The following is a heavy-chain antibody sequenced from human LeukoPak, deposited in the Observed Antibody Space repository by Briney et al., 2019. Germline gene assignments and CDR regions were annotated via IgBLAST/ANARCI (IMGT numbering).Heavy chain of an antibody. CDR1: GGSISRGGYY. J-gene: IGHJ4*02. Sequence: PSETLSLTCTVSGGSISRGGYYWSWIRQHPGKGLEWIGYIYYSGSTYYNPSLKSRVTISVDTSKNQFSLKLSSVTAADTAVYYCARARIAVAGTDFDYWGQGTLVTVSS. CDR3: ARARIAVAGTDFDY. CDR2: IYYSGST. V-gene: IGHV4-31*03. D-gene: IGHD6-19*01.